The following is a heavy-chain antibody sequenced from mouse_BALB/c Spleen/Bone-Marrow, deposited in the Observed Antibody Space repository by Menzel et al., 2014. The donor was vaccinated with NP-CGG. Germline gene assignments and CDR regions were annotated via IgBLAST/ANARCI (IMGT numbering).Heavy chain of an antibody. Sequence: QVQLQQSGAELVRPGASVTLSCKASGYIFTDYEMHWVKQTPVHGLEWIGAIDPETGGTAYNQKFKGKATLTADKSSSTAYMELRSLTSEDSAVYYCTREGYGNSYYFDYWGQGTTLTVSS. V-gene: IGHV1-15*01. CDR3: TREGYGNSYYFDY. CDR1: GYIFTDYE. CDR2: IDPETGGT. D-gene: IGHD2-1*01. J-gene: IGHJ2*01.